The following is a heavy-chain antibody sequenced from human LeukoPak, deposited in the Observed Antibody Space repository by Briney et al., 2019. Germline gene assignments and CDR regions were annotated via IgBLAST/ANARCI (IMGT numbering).Heavy chain of an antibody. V-gene: IGHV4-34*01. Sequence: SETLSLTCAVYGGSFSGYYWSWIRQPPGKGLEWIGEINHSGSTNYNPSLKSRVTISVDTSKNQFSLKLSSVTAADTAVYYCARGVMYSSSWYEPFFDYWGQGTLVTVSP. CDR1: GGSFSGYY. CDR2: INHSGST. D-gene: IGHD6-13*01. CDR3: ARGVMYSSSWYEPFFDY. J-gene: IGHJ4*02.